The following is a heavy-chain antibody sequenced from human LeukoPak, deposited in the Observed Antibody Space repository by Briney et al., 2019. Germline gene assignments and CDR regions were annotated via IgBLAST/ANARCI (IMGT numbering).Heavy chain of an antibody. CDR3: ARGDDSGYYDYFDY. J-gene: IGHJ4*02. CDR2: IYTGGNT. V-gene: IGHV3-53*01. CDR1: GFTVDSNY. D-gene: IGHD3-22*01. Sequence: GGSLRLSCAASGFTVDSNYLSWVRQAPGKGLEWVSTIYTGGNTYYAASVKGRFTISRDFSKNTVFLHMNSLGAEDTAMYYCARGDDSGYYDYFDYWGQGALVTVSS.